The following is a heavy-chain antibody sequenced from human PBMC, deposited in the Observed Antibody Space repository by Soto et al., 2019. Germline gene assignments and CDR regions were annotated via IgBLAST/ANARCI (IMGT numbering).Heavy chain of an antibody. D-gene: IGHD3-10*01. Sequence: QVRLVQSGAEVKRPGASVKVSCKTYGYSFTVYGISWVRQAPGQGLEWMGWMSTYTGDTNYARKFRGRVTMTTDISASTAAMELGRLTSYDTAVYYCARGPGGATGCDPWGEGTPVIVSP. J-gene: IGHJ5*02. CDR1: GYSFTVYG. CDR2: MSTYTGDT. CDR3: ARGPGGATGCDP. V-gene: IGHV1-18*01.